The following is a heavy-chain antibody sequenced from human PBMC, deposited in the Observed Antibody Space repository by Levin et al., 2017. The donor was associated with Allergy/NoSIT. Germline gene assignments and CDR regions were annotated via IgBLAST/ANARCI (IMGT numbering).Heavy chain of an antibody. D-gene: IGHD6-19*01. V-gene: IGHV3-74*01. CDR1: GLTFSSYW. Sequence: QTGGSLRLSCAASGLTFSSYWMHWVRQAPGKGLVWVSRINSDGSSTGYADSVKGRFTISRDNAKNTLYLQMNSLRAEDTAVYYCSTGYSSGWYSGGVDYWGQGTLVTVSS. J-gene: IGHJ4*02. CDR3: STGYSSGWYSGGVDY. CDR2: INSDGSST.